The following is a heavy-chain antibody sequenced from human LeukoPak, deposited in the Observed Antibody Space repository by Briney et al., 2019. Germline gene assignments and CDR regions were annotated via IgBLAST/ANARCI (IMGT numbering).Heavy chain of an antibody. CDR1: AYSFTNYW. J-gene: IGHJ5*01. CDR2: IYPGDSGT. D-gene: IGHD2-21*02. V-gene: IGHV5-51*01. CDR3: ARLPYCGGDCYPNWFDT. Sequence: GESLQISSKGSAYSFTNYWIGWVRPMPGKGLALMGAIYPGDSGTRYSPSFQGQVTISADKSTTSSYLQWNSMMASDIAMYYCARLPYCGGDCYPNWFDTWGQGTLVTVSS.